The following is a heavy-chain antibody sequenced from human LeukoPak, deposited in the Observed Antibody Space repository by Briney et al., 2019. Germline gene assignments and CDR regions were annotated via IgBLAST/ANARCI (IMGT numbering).Heavy chain of an antibody. V-gene: IGHV3-23*01. D-gene: IGHD2-2*01. CDR1: GFSVSSKY. CDR3: ATSHQGVVAY. J-gene: IGHJ4*02. CDR2: IRSSGGST. Sequence: GGSLRLSCAASGFSVSSKYMNWVRQAPGKGLEWVSSIRSSGGSTYYAASVKGRFTISRDNSKNTLYLQMNSLRAEDTAAYYCATSHQGVVAYWGQGTLVTVSS.